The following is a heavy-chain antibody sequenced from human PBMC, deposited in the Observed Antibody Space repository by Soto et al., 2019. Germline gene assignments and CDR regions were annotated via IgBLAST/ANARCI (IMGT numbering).Heavy chain of an antibody. J-gene: IGHJ4*02. CDR2: ISSSGSTI. CDR1: GFTFSDYY. D-gene: IGHD6-13*01. Sequence: GGSLRLSCAASGFTFSDYYMSWIRQAPGKGLEWVSYISSSGSTIYYADSVKGRFTISRDNAKNSLYLQMNSLRAEDTAVYYCARVASSSWYSHAQIDYWGQGTLVTVSS. V-gene: IGHV3-11*01. CDR3: ARVASSSWYSHAQIDY.